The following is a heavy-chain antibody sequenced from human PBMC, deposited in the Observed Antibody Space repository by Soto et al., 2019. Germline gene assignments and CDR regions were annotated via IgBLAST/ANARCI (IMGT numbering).Heavy chain of an antibody. V-gene: IGHV3-48*02. Sequence: PGGSLRLSCAASGFTFSSYEMNWVRQAPGKGLEWVSYISSSSSTIYYADSVKGRFTISRDNAKNSLYLQMNSLRDEDTAVYYCARVAGYHSGYSYFDYWGQGTLVTVSS. CDR2: ISSSSSTI. J-gene: IGHJ4*02. CDR3: ARVAGYHSGYSYFDY. D-gene: IGHD3-22*01. CDR1: GFTFSSYE.